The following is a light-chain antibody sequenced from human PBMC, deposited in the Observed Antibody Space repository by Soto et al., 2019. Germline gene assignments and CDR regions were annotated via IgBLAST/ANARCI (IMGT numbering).Light chain of an antibody. CDR1: QSVNSSF. Sequence: EIVLTQSPGTLSLSPGERATLSCRANQSVNSSFLAWYQQKPGQAPRLLIYGPSSRATGVPDRFSGSGSGTYFTLTISRLAPEDFAVYYCQQYGSSPITFGQGTRLEIK. J-gene: IGKJ5*01. V-gene: IGKV3-20*01. CDR2: GPS. CDR3: QQYGSSPIT.